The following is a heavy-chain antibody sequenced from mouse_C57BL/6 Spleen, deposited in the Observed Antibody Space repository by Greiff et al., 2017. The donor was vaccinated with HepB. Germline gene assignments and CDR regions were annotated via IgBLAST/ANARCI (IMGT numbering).Heavy chain of an antibody. CDR3: ARSSKRGYFDY. CDR2: INPGSGGT. Sequence: VQLQQSGAELVRPGTSVKVSCKASGYAFTNYLIEWVKQRPGQGLEWIGVINPGSGGTNYNEKFKGKATLTADKSSSTAYMQLSSLTSEDSAVYFCARSSKRGYFDYWGQGTTLTVSS. J-gene: IGHJ2*01. V-gene: IGHV1-54*01. D-gene: IGHD2-5*01. CDR1: GYAFTNYL.